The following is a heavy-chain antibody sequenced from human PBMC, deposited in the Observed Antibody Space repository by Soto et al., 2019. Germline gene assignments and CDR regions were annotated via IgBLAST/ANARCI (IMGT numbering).Heavy chain of an antibody. J-gene: IGHJ4*02. CDR2: ISGSGGST. V-gene: IGHV3-23*01. CDR1: GFPFSSYA. Sequence: WGSLRLFCAASGFPFSSYAMSLVRQAPGQGLEWGSAISGSGGSTYYSDSVKGRFTISRDNSNDTLYLQLNSLRAEDTAVYYCAKTRVSVADLSRGFDYWGEGAVVTVSS. D-gene: IGHD6-19*01. CDR3: AKTRVSVADLSRGFDY.